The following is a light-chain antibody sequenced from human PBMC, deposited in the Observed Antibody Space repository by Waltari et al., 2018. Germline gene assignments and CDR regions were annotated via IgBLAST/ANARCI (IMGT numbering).Light chain of an antibody. Sequence: QSVLTQPPSASGTPGQRVTISCSGSSSNIGSNSVNWYQQLPGTAPKLLIYGNYPRPSGFPDRVSGSKSGTSASLAISGLQSEDEADYYCAAWDDSLNGVVFGGGTKLTV. CDR2: GNY. CDR1: SSNIGSNS. CDR3: AAWDDSLNGVV. J-gene: IGLJ2*01. V-gene: IGLV1-44*01.